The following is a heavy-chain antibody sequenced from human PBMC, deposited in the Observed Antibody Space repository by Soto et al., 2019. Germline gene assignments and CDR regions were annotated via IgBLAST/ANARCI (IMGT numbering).Heavy chain of an antibody. CDR3: ARDSPLGYCSGGSCFFGD. D-gene: IGHD2-15*01. Sequence: GGSLRLSCAASGFTFTTYAMSWVRQAPGKGLEWVSAISGSGGSTYYADSVKGRFTISRDNSKNTLYLQMNSLRAEDTALYYCARDSPLGYCSGGSCFFGDWGQGTLVTVSS. CDR2: ISGSGGST. CDR1: GFTFTTYA. J-gene: IGHJ4*02. V-gene: IGHV3-23*01.